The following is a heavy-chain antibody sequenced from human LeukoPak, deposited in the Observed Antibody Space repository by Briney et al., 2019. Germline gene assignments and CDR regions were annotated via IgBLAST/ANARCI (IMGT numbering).Heavy chain of an antibody. V-gene: IGHV1-18*01. CDR2: ISAYNGNT. Sequence: ASVKVSCKASGYTFTSYGISWVRQAPGQGLEWMGGISAYNGNTNYAQKLQGRVTMTTDTSTSAAYMELRSLRSDDTAVYYCARGYSSSGLSIWWYQHKPVYFDYWGQGTLVTVSS. J-gene: IGHJ4*02. CDR1: GYTFTSYG. CDR3: ARGYSSSGLSIWWYQHKPVYFDY. D-gene: IGHD6-13*01.